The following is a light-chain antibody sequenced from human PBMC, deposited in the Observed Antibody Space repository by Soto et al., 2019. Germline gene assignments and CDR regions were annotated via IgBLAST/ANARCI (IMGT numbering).Light chain of an antibody. CDR1: QSISSY. CDR2: AAS. CDR3: QQSYSTPRGT. J-gene: IGKJ5*01. V-gene: IGKV1-39*01. Sequence: DIQMTQSPSSLSASVGDRVTITCRASQSISSYLNWYQQKPGKAPKLLIYAASSLQSGVPSRFSSRGSGPDFTLTISSLPPEDFATYYCQQSYSTPRGTFGQGTRLEIK.